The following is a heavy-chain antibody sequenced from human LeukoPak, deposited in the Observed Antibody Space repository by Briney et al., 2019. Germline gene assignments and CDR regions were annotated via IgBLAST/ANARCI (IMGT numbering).Heavy chain of an antibody. D-gene: IGHD3-3*01. J-gene: IGHJ3*02. CDR1: GYSISGGYY. V-gene: IGHV4-38-2*02. CDR2: IYHSGST. Sequence: SETLSLTCTVSGYSISGGYYWGWIRQPPGKGLEWIGNIYHSGSTNFNPSLKSRVNILVDTSKNQFSLRLSSVTAADTAVYYCTRDYDFWSGYHAFDMWGQGTLVTVSS. CDR3: TRDYDFWSGYHAFDM.